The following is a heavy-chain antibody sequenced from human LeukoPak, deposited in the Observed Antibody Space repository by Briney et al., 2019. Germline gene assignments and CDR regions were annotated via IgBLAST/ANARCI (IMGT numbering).Heavy chain of an antibody. CDR3: ARGGYHHGFDI. V-gene: IGHV3-74*01. CDR1: GFTFNSYW. Sequence: GGSLRLSCAASGFTFNSYWFHWVRQAPGKGLVWVSRINSDGSDTIYADSVKGRFTISRDNAKSTVYLQMNSLKAEDTAVCYCARGGYHHGFDIWGQGTMVTVSS. J-gene: IGHJ3*02. D-gene: IGHD2-15*01. CDR2: INSDGSDT.